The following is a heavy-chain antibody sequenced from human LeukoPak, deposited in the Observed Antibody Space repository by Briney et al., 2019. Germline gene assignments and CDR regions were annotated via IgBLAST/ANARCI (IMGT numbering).Heavy chain of an antibody. CDR2: ISGSGGST. D-gene: IGHD3-9*01. CDR1: GFTFSSYG. Sequence: GGSLRLSCAASGFTFSSYGMSWVRQAPGKGLEWVSAISGSGGSTYYADSVKGRFTISRDNSKNTLYLQMNSLKTEDTAVYYCTTDRKYDILTGYCQAFDIWGQGTMVTVSS. J-gene: IGHJ3*02. CDR3: TTDRKYDILTGYCQAFDI. V-gene: IGHV3-23*01.